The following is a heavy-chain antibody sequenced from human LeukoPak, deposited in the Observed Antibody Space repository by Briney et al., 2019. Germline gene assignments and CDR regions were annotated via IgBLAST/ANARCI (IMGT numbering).Heavy chain of an antibody. Sequence: PGGSLRLSCAASGFTFSSYGMHWVRQAPGKGLEWVAVISYVGSNKYYADSVKGRFTISRDNSKNTLYLQMNSLRAEDTAVYYCAKEGVVVTAILSRYFDLWGRGTLVTVSS. CDR1: GFTFSSYG. J-gene: IGHJ2*01. V-gene: IGHV3-30*18. D-gene: IGHD2-21*02. CDR3: AKEGVVVTAILSRYFDL. CDR2: ISYVGSNK.